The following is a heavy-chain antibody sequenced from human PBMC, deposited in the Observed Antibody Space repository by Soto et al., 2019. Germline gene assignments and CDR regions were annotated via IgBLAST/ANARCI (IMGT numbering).Heavy chain of an antibody. CDR1: GGSISSGDYY. CDR3: ARGTSWQLPFDY. V-gene: IGHV4-30-4*01. CDR2: IYYSGST. D-gene: IGHD6-13*01. Sequence: KPXGTLSLTCTVSGGSISSGDYYWSWIRQPPGKGLEWIGYIYYSGSTYYNPSLKRRITISVDTSKNQFSLKLSSLTAADTAVYYCARGTSWQLPFDYWGQGTLVTVSS. J-gene: IGHJ4*02.